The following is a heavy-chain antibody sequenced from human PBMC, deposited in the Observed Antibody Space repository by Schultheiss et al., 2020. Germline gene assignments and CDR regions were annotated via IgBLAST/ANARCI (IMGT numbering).Heavy chain of an antibody. J-gene: IGHJ4*02. CDR3: ARGRRNYDILTGYYDPYYFDY. D-gene: IGHD3-9*01. Sequence: GSLRLSCAASGFTFSSYWMSWVRQAPGKGLEWVANIKQDGSEKYYVDSVKGRFTISRDNAKNSLYLQMNSLRAEDTAVYYCARGRRNYDILTGYYDPYYFDYWGQGTLVTGSS. CDR1: GFTFSSYW. CDR2: IKQDGSEK. V-gene: IGHV3-7*01.